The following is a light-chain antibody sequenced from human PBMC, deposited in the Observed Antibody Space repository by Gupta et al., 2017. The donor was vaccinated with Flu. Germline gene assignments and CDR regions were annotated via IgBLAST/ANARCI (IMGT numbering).Light chain of an antibody. V-gene: IGLV8-61*01. CDR2: NTN. CDR1: SGSVSTSYF. CDR3: VLYMGSGNWV. J-gene: IGLJ3*02. Sequence: QTVVTQEPSFSVFPGGTVTLACGLSSGSVSTSYFPSWYQQTPGQAPRAFIFNTNTRSSGVPFRFSGSILRNKAALTITGAQADDESDYYCVLYMGSGNWVFGGGTKLTVL.